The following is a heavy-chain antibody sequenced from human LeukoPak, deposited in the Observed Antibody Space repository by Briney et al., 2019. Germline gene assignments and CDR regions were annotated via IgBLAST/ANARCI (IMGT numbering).Heavy chain of an antibody. J-gene: IGHJ4*02. CDR3: ARGRKGNDYDY. CDR1: GYTFTTLD. D-gene: IGHD4-11*01. V-gene: IGHV1-8*03. Sequence: ASVKVSCKASGYTFTTLDINWVRQATGQGLEWMGWINPKSGYTGYAQKFQGRVTITTDTSTSTAYMELRSLRSDDTAVYYCARGRKGNDYDYWGQGTLVTVSS. CDR2: INPKSGYT.